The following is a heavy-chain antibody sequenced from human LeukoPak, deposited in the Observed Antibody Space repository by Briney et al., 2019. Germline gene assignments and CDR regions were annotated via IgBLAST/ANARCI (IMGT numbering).Heavy chain of an antibody. CDR2: ISGSGGST. CDR3: AKVGIVVVVAADY. D-gene: IGHD2-15*01. V-gene: IGHV3-23*01. CDR1: GFTFSSYA. Sequence: GGSLRLSCAASGFTFSSYAMSWVRQAPGKGLEWVSAISGSGGSTYYADSVKGRFTISRGNSKNTLYLQMNSLRAEDTAVYYCAKVGIVVVVAADYWGQGTLVTVSS. J-gene: IGHJ4*02.